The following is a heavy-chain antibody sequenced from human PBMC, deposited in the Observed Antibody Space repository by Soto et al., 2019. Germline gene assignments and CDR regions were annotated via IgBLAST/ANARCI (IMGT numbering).Heavy chain of an antibody. J-gene: IGHJ4*02. CDR2: ISGSGGST. V-gene: IGHV3-23*01. CDR3: AKDSRYCSSTSCYARPFDY. Sequence: PGGSLRLSCAASGFTFSSYAMSWVRQAPGKGLECVSAISGSGGSTYYADSVKGRFTISRDNSKNTLYLQMNSLRAEDTAVYYCAKDSRYCSSTSCYARPFDYWGQGTLVTVS. CDR1: GFTFSSYA. D-gene: IGHD2-2*01.